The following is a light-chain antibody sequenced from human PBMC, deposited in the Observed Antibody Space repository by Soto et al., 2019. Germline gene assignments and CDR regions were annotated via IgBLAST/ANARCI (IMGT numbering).Light chain of an antibody. CDR3: ASWDDSLNGGV. J-gene: IGLJ3*02. CDR1: SSNIGGNT. CDR2: SNN. V-gene: IGLV1-44*01. Sequence: QSVLTQPPSASGTPGQRVTISCSGTSSNIGGNTLNWYQQLPGTAPKLLIFSNNQRPSGVPDRFSGSKSGTSASLAISGLQSEDEADYYCASWDDSLNGGVFGGGTKLTVL.